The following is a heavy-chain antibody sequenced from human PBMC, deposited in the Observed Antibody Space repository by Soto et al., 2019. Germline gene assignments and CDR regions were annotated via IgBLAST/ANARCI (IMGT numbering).Heavy chain of an antibody. CDR2: IYPGDSDT. Sequence: GESLKISCKGSGYSFTSYWIGWVRQMPGKGLEWMGIIYPGDSDTRYSPSLQGQVTISADKSISTAYLQWSSLKASDTAMYYCARQPRPDLWSGSEAYYYYGMDVWGQGTTVTVSS. CDR3: ARQPRPDLWSGSEAYYYYGMDV. CDR1: GYSFTSYW. J-gene: IGHJ6*02. V-gene: IGHV5-51*01. D-gene: IGHD3-3*01.